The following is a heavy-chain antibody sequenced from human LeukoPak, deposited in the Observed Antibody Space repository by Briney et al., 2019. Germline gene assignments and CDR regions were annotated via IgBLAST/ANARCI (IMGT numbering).Heavy chain of an antibody. CDR1: GFTFSSYA. V-gene: IGHV3-23*01. Sequence: GGSLRLSCAASGFTFSSYAMSWVRQAPGKGLEWVSAISGSGGSTYYADSVKGRFTISRDNSKNTLYLQMNSLRAEDTAVYYCAKGYYYGSGDGVGFDYWGQGTLVTVSS. CDR2: ISGSGGST. D-gene: IGHD3-10*01. CDR3: AKGYYYGSGDGVGFDY. J-gene: IGHJ4*02.